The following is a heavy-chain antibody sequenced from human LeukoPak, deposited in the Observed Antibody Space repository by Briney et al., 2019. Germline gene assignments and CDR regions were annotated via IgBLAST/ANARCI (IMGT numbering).Heavy chain of an antibody. V-gene: IGHV5-51*01. J-gene: IGHJ4*02. Sequence: GESLKISCKSSGYSFTNHWIGWVRQMPGKGLEWMGVIYPGDSHTRYSPSFQGQVTISADKSISTAYLQWGSLKASDTAMYYCARRDYYGSGSYYGNFDYWGQGTLVTVSS. D-gene: IGHD3-10*01. CDR3: ARRDYYGSGSYYGNFDY. CDR1: GYSFTNHW. CDR2: IYPGDSHT.